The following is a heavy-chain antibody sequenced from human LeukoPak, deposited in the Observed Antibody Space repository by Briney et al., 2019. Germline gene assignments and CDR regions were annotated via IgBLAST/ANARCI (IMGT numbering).Heavy chain of an antibody. V-gene: IGHV4/OR15-8*01. D-gene: IGHD1-14*01. CDR2: VYHSGGA. CDR3: AYNRNFALDN. Sequence: PSETLSLTCAVSGASIASHSWWSWVCQPPGKGLEWIGEVYHSGGANYKPSLKSRVTISVDTSRNHFSLKLTSVTAADTAVYFCAYNRNFALDNWGQGTLVTVSS. CDR1: GASIASHSW. J-gene: IGHJ4*01.